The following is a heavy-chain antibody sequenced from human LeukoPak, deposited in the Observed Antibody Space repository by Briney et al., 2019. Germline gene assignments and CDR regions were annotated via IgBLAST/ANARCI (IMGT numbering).Heavy chain of an antibody. D-gene: IGHD5-18*01. J-gene: IGHJ4*02. Sequence: PGGSLTLSCAASGFXFSSYGIHWVRQAPGKGLEWVAVIWYDGSNKYYADSVKGRFTISRDNSKNTLCLQMDSLRAEDTAVYYCARGKGYSYGYGDNWGQGTLVTVSS. V-gene: IGHV3-33*01. CDR1: GFXFSSYG. CDR3: ARGKGYSYGYGDN. CDR2: IWYDGSNK.